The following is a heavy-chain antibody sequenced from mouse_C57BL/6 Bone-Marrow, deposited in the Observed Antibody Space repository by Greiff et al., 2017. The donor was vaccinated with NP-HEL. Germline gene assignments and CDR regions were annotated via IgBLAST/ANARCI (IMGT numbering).Heavy chain of an antibody. Sequence: VQLQESGAELVRPGASVKLSCKASGYTFTDYYINWVKQRPGQGLEWIARIYPGSGNTYYNEKFKGKATLTAAPSSSTAYMQLSSLTSEDSAVYYSAREGYCVDLDCWGRGTTLTVSS. D-gene: IGHD2-3*01. CDR2: IYPGSGNT. CDR3: AREGYCVDLDC. V-gene: IGHV1-76*01. CDR1: GYTFTDYY. J-gene: IGHJ2*01.